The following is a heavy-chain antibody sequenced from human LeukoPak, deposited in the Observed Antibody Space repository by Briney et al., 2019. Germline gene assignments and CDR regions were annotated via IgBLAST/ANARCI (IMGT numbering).Heavy chain of an antibody. J-gene: IGHJ5*02. D-gene: IGHD5-12*01. V-gene: IGHV3-21*01. CDR2: ISSSSSYI. CDR3: ARDFLDSGHGDWFDP. Sequence: PGGSLRLSCAASGFTLSSYSMNWVRQAPGKGLEWVSSISSSSSYIYYADSVKGRFTISRDNAKNSLYLQMNSLRAEDTAVYYCARDFLDSGHGDWFDPWGQGTLVTVSS. CDR1: GFTLSSYS.